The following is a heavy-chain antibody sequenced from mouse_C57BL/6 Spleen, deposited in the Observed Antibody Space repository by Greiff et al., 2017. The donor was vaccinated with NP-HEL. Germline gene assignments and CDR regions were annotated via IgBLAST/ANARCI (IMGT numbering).Heavy chain of an antibody. CDR1: GYTFTDYN. D-gene: IGHD1-1*01. J-gene: IGHJ4*01. CDR3: ARQGTTVVDYYAMDY. Sequence: EVQLQQSGPELVKPGASVKMSCKASGYTFTDYNMHWVKQSHGKSLEWIGNINPNNGGTSYNQKFKGKATLTVNKSSSTAYMELRSLTSEDSAVYYCARQGTTVVDYYAMDYWGQGTSVTVSS. CDR2: INPNNGGT. V-gene: IGHV1-22*01.